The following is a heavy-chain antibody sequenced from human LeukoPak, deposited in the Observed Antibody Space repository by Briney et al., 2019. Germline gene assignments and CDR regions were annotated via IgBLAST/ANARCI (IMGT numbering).Heavy chain of an antibody. CDR1: GGTFSSYA. J-gene: IGHJ6*02. CDR2: IIPIFGTA. D-gene: IGHD1-26*01. CDR3: ARNSGSYYYYYGMDV. V-gene: IGHV1-69*13. Sequence: SVKVSCTASGGTFSSYAISWVRQAPGQGLEWMGGIIPIFGTANYAQKFQGRVTITADESTSTAYMELSSLRSEDTAVYYCARNSGSYYYYYGMDVWGQGTTVTVSS.